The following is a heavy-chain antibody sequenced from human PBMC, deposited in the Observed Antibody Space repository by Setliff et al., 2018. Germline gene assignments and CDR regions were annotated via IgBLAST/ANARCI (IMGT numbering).Heavy chain of an antibody. V-gene: IGHV1-3*01. CDR3: ARGVSGSYQRPNFDY. CDR2: LNAGNGNT. J-gene: IGHJ4*02. D-gene: IGHD3-10*01. Sequence: ASVKVSCKASGYTFTSYAMHWVRQAPGQRLEGMGWLNAGNGNTKYSQKFQGRVAITRDTSASTADMELSSLTSEDTAVYYCARGVSGSYQRPNFDYWGQGTRVTVSS. CDR1: GYTFTSYA.